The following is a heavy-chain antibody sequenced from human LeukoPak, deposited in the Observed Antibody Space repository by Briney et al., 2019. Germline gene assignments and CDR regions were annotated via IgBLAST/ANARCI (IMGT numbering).Heavy chain of an antibody. Sequence: ASVKVSCKASGYTFTSYYMHWVRQAPGQGLEWMGIINPSGGSTSYTQKFQGRVTMTRDTSTSTVYMELSSLRSEDTAVYYCARAHCSSTSCYGYYYQYMDVWGKGTTVTVSS. CDR2: INPSGGST. V-gene: IGHV1-46*01. CDR3: ARAHCSSTSCYGYYYQYMDV. J-gene: IGHJ6*03. D-gene: IGHD2-2*01. CDR1: GYTFTSYY.